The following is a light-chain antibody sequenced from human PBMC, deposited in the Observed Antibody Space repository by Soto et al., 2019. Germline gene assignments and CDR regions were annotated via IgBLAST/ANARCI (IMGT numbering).Light chain of an antibody. J-gene: IGLJ2*01. CDR1: SSNIGAGYD. CDR3: QSYDRSHVV. CDR2: AND. V-gene: IGLV1-40*01. Sequence: QSVLTQPPSVSGAPGQRVTISCTGSSSNIGAGYDVLWYQQLPGTAPKLLIYANDLRPSGVPDRFSGSKSGTSASLAITGLQAEDEADYYCQSYDRSHVVFGGGTKLTVL.